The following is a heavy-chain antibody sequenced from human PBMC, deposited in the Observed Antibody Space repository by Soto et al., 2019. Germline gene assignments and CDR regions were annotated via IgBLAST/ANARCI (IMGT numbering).Heavy chain of an antibody. Sequence: QVQLVESGGGVVQPGRSLRLSCAASGFTFSSYAMHWVRQAPGKGLEWVAVISYDGSNKYYADAVKGRFTISRDNSKNTRYLQMNSLRAEDTAVYYCARDPYAIVGVGPIDYWGQGTLVTVSS. CDR3: ARDPYAIVGVGPIDY. V-gene: IGHV3-30-3*01. CDR1: GFTFSSYA. D-gene: IGHD2-15*01. J-gene: IGHJ4*02. CDR2: ISYDGSNK.